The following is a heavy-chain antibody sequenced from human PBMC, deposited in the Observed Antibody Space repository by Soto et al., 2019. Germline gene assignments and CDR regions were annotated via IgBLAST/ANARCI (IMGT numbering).Heavy chain of an antibody. J-gene: IGHJ5*02. D-gene: IGHD2-15*01. CDR2: IYYSGST. CDR1: GGSISSGDYY. Sequence: PSETLSLTCTVSGGSISSGDYYWSWIRQPPGKGLEWIGYIYYSGSTYYNPSLKSRVTISVDTSKNQFSLKLSSVTAADTAVYYCARGSMVAAPTNWFDPWGQGTLVTVSS. V-gene: IGHV4-30-4*01. CDR3: ARGSMVAAPTNWFDP.